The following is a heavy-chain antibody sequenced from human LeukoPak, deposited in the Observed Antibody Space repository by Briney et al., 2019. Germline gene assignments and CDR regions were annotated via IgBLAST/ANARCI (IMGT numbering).Heavy chain of an antibody. CDR3: ARDWVTMVRGVPYGGMDV. D-gene: IGHD3-10*01. CDR2: ISSSGSTI. CDR1: GFTFSSYS. Sequence: GGSLRLSCTASGFTFSSYSMNWVRQAPGKGLEWVSYISSSGSTIYYADSVKGRFTISRDNAKNSLYLQMNSLRAEDTAVYYCARDWVTMVRGVPYGGMDVWGQGTTVTVSS. V-gene: IGHV3-48*04. J-gene: IGHJ6*02.